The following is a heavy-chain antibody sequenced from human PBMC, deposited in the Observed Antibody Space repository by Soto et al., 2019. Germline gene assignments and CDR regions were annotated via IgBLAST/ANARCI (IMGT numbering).Heavy chain of an antibody. D-gene: IGHD3-10*01. J-gene: IGHJ4*02. CDR1: GFTFHDFG. V-gene: IGHV3-30*18. CDR2: ISYDGRNK. Sequence: QVQLVESGGGVVQPGRSLRLSCAASGFTFHDFGMHWVRQTPGKGLEWVAVISYDGRNKYYADLVKGRFTISRDNSQNTLYLQMNSLRPEDMAVYFCAKAVDITVRGVPPSDYWGQGTLVTVSS. CDR3: AKAVDITVRGVPPSDY.